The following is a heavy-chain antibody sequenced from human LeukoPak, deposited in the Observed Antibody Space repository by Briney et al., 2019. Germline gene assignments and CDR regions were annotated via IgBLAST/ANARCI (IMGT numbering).Heavy chain of an antibody. J-gene: IGHJ3*02. Sequence: SETLSLTCTVSGGSISNYYWSWIRQPAGKGLEWIGRKYARGSSNYNPPVQSRFTMSVDTSKNQFSLKLRSVTAADTAVYYCARGRYCSADICTGGDSFDIWGQGTMVSVSP. CDR2: KYARGSS. CDR1: GGSISNYY. V-gene: IGHV4-4*07. D-gene: IGHD2-15*01. CDR3: ARGRYCSADICTGGDSFDI.